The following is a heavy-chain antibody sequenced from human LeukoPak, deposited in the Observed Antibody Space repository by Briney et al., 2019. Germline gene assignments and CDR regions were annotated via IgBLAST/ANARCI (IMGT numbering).Heavy chain of an antibody. J-gene: IGHJ3*02. CDR2: ISAYNGNT. Sequence: GASVKVSCKASGYTFTSYGISWVRQAPGQGLEWMGWISAYNGNTNYAQKLQGRVAMTTDTSTSTAYMELRRLRSDDTAVYYCASRRGNGSYTGMAFDIWGQGTMVTVSA. CDR3: ASRRGNGSYTGMAFDI. CDR1: GYTFTSYG. D-gene: IGHD1-26*01. V-gene: IGHV1-18*01.